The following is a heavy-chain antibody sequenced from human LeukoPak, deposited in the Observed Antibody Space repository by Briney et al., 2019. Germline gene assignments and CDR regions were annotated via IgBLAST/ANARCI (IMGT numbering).Heavy chain of an antibody. CDR2: IYTSGST. V-gene: IGHV4-4*07. Sequence: PSETLSLTCTVSGGSISSYYWSWIRQPAGKGLEWIGLIYTSGSTNYNPSLKSRVTMSVDTSKHQFSLKLSSVPAAETAVYYCARSTYWYFDLWGRGTLVTVSS. CDR1: GGSISSYY. CDR3: ARSTYWYFDL. J-gene: IGHJ2*01.